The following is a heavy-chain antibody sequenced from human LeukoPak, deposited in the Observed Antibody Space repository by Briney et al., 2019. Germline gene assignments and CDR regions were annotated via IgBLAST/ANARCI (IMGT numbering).Heavy chain of an antibody. CDR3: ATLAGSGWLRYDYDY. J-gene: IGHJ4*02. D-gene: IGHD5-12*01. V-gene: IGHV4-59*08. CDR1: GGSISSYY. Sequence: PSETLSLTRTVSGGSISSYYWSWIRQPPGKGLEWIGYIYYSGSTNYNPSLKSRVTISVDTSKNQFSLKLSSVTAADTAVYYCATLAGSGWLRYDYDYWGQGTLVTVSS. CDR2: IYYSGST.